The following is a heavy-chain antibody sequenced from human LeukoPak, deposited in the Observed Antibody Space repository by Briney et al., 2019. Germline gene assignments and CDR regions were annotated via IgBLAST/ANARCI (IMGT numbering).Heavy chain of an antibody. D-gene: IGHD2-2*01. CDR2: IRYDGSNK. J-gene: IGHJ4*02. CDR3: AKDIKLIVVVPAAMGY. V-gene: IGHV3-30*02. Sequence: GGSLRLSCAASGFTFSSYGMHWVRQAPGKGLEWVAFIRYDGSNKYYADSVKGRFTISRDNSKNTLYLQMNSLRAEDTAVYYCAKDIKLIVVVPAAMGYWGQGTLVTVSS. CDR1: GFTFSSYG.